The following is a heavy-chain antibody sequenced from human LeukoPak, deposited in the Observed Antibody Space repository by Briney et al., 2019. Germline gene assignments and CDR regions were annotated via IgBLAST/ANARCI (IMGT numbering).Heavy chain of an antibody. Sequence: SVKVSCKASGYTFSNYAISWVQQAPGQGLEWMGGIIPIFGTANYAQKFQGRVTITADESTSTAYMELSSLRSEDTAVYYCARPVEMATILHDAFDIWGQGTMVTVSS. J-gene: IGHJ3*02. D-gene: IGHD5-24*01. CDR1: GYTFSNYA. V-gene: IGHV1-69*13. CDR3: ARPVEMATILHDAFDI. CDR2: IIPIFGTA.